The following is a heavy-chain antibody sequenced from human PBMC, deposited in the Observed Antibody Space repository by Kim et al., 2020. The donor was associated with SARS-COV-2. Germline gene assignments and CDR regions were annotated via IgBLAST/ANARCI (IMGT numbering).Heavy chain of an antibody. Sequence: GGSLRLSCAASGFTFSNAWMSWVRQAPGKGLEWVGRIKSKTDGGTTDNAAPVKGRFTIAREESKNTLYLQMDSLKTEDTAVYYCTTVDSSDDDAFGVWGRGGMVAAFS. V-gene: IGHV3-15*01. CDR2: IKSKTDGGTT. D-gene: IGHD3-22*01. CDR1: GFTFSNAW. J-gene: IGHJ3*01. CDR3: TTVDSSDDDAFGV.